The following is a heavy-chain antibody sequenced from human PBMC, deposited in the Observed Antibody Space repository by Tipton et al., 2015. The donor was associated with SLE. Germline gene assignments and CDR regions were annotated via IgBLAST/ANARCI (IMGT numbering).Heavy chain of an antibody. Sequence: TLSLTCTVSGGSISSYYWGWIRQPPGKGLEWIGSIYYSGSTYYNPSLKSRVTISVDTSKNQFPLKLSSVTAADTAVYYCARRWDDGSYPYFDYWGQGTLVTVSS. J-gene: IGHJ4*02. D-gene: IGHD1-26*01. CDR3: ARRWDDGSYPYFDY. CDR1: GGSISSYY. CDR2: IYYSGST. V-gene: IGHV4-39*06.